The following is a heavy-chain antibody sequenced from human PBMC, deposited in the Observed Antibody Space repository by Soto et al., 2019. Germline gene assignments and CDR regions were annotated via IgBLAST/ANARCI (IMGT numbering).Heavy chain of an antibody. Sequence: SETLSFTCAVYGGSFSGYYWSWIRQPPGKGLEWIGEINHSGSTNYNPSLKSRVTISVDTSKNQFSLKLSSVTAADTAVYYCARAYYGVCDYWGQGTLVTVSS. J-gene: IGHJ4*02. CDR2: INHSGST. D-gene: IGHD3-3*01. V-gene: IGHV4-34*01. CDR1: GGSFSGYY. CDR3: ARAYYGVCDY.